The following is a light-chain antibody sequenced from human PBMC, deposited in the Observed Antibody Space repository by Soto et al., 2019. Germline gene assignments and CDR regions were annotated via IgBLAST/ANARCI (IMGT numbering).Light chain of an antibody. J-gene: IGKJ3*01. CDR3: QQRSNWPPEFT. CDR2: DAS. CDR1: QSVISY. V-gene: IGKV3-11*01. Sequence: EIVLTQSPATLSLSPGERATLSCRASQSVISYLAWYQQKPGQAPRLLIYDASNRATGIPARFSGSGSGTDFTLTISSLGPEDFAVYYCQQRSNWPPEFTFGPGTKVDIK.